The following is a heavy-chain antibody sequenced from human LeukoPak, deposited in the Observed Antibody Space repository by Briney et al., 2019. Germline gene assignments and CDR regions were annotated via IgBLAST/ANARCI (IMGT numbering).Heavy chain of an antibody. J-gene: IGHJ4*02. D-gene: IGHD3-22*01. Sequence: GGSLRLSCAASGFTVSSNYMSWVRQAPGKGLEWVSVIYSGGSTYYTDSVKGRFSISRDNSRNTLYLQMNSLSSEDTAVYYCARGSSGIDFWGQGTLVTVSS. CDR2: IYSGGST. V-gene: IGHV3-53*05. CDR1: GFTVSSNY. CDR3: ARGSSGIDF.